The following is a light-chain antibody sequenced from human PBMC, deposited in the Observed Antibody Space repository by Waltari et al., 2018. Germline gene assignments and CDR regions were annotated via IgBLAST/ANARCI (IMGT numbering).Light chain of an antibody. CDR3: QQSYSAPWT. V-gene: IGKV1-39*01. Sequence: DIQMTQSPSSLSASVGDRVTITCRASQSISRHLIWYQQKPGKAPNLLIYGTSSLQSGVPSRFSASGYGTDFTLTISSLQPEDFATYYCQQSYSAPWTFGQGTKVEIK. J-gene: IGKJ1*01. CDR2: GTS. CDR1: QSISRH.